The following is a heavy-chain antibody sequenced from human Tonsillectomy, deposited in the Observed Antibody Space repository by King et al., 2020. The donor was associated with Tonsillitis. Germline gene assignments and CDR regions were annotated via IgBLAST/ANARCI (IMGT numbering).Heavy chain of an antibody. CDR3: ARQWGYSYGHTARPYYFDY. CDR1: GGSFSGYY. CDR2: INHSGST. D-gene: IGHD5-18*01. J-gene: IGHJ4*02. Sequence: VQLQQWGAGLLKPSETLSLTCAVSGGSFSGYYWSWIRQPPGKGLEWIGEINHSGSTNYNPSLKSRVTISVHTSKNQFSLKLSSVTAADTAVYYCARQWGYSYGHTARPYYFDYWGQGTLVTVSS. V-gene: IGHV4-34*01.